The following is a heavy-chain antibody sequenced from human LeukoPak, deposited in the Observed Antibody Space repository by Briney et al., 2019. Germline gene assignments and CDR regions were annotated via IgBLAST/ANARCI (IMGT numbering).Heavy chain of an antibody. CDR2: IYPGDSDT. V-gene: IGHV5-51*01. CDR3: ARITRVNYYDSSGYYYSHFDAFDI. J-gene: IGHJ3*02. Sequence: GASLQISCKGSGSIFTSYWIGWVRQLPGKGLEWMGIIYPGDSDTSYSPSFQGQVTISADKSISTAYLQWSSLKASDTAMYYCARITRVNYYDSSGYYYSHFDAFDIWGQGTMVTVSS. CDR1: GSIFTSYW. D-gene: IGHD3-22*01.